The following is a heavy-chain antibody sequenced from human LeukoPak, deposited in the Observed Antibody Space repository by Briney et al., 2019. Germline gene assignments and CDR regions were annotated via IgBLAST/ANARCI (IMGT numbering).Heavy chain of an antibody. CDR2: ISYDGSNK. Sequence: GGSLRLSCAASGFTFSSYAMHWDRQAPGKGLEWVAVISYDGSNKYYADSVKGRFTISRDNSKNTLYLQMNSLRAEDTAVYYCARVHLWFGETIFDYWGQGTLVTVSS. CDR1: GFTFSSYA. V-gene: IGHV3-30*14. J-gene: IGHJ4*02. CDR3: ARVHLWFGETIFDY. D-gene: IGHD3-10*01.